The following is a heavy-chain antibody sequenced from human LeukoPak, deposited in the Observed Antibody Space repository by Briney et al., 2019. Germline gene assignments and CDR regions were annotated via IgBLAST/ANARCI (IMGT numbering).Heavy chain of an antibody. CDR3: ARVVPRSEGYSGYDWQLDLSGYYFDY. V-gene: IGHV1-8*01. CDR2: MNPNSGNT. Sequence: ASVKVSCKASGYTFTSYDINWVRQATGQGLEWMGWMNPNSGNTGYAQKFQGRVTMTRNTSISTAYMELSSLRSEDTAVYYCARVVPRSEGYSGYDWQLDLSGYYFDYWGQGTLVTVSS. CDR1: GYTFTSYD. D-gene: IGHD5-12*01. J-gene: IGHJ4*02.